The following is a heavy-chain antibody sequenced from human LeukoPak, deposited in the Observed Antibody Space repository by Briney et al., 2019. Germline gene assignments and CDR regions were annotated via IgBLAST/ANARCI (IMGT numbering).Heavy chain of an antibody. CDR2: IKKDGTET. V-gene: IGHV3-7*01. Sequence: PGGSLRLSCAPSGFPFSGYWMTWVRQAPGKGLEWVASIKKDGTETYYVDSMKDRFTISKDNAKSLLFLQMNSLRAEDTAFYYCARWVTGGAFDIWGQGTMVTVSS. J-gene: IGHJ3*02. CDR3: ARWVTGGAFDI. CDR1: GFPFSGYW. D-gene: IGHD1-14*01.